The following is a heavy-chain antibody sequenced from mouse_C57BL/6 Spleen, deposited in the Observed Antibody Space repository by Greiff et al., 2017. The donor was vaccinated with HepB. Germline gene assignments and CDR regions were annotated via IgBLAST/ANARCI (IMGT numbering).Heavy chain of an antibody. V-gene: IGHV3-1*01. CDR1: GYSITSGYD. Sequence: EVKLMESGPGMVKPSQSLSLTCTVTGYSITSGYDWHWIRHFPGNKLEWIGYISYSGSTNYNPSLKSRISITHDTSKNHFFLKLNSVTTEDTATYYCARGNYYGSSFDYWGQGTTLTVSS. D-gene: IGHD1-1*01. J-gene: IGHJ2*01. CDR3: ARGNYYGSSFDY. CDR2: ISYSGST.